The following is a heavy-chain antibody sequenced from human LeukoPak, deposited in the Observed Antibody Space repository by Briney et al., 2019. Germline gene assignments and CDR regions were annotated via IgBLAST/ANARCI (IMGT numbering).Heavy chain of an antibody. CDR2: INTNTGNP. D-gene: IGHD3-10*01. CDR3: ARVSLVRGIGY. Sequence: ASVKVSCKASGYIFSNYAMSWVRQAPGQGLEWMGWINTNTGNPTYAQGFTGRFVFSLDTSVSTTYLQISSLEADDTAVYYCARVSLVRGIGYRGQGTLVTVSS. J-gene: IGHJ4*02. CDR1: GYIFSNYA. V-gene: IGHV7-4-1*02.